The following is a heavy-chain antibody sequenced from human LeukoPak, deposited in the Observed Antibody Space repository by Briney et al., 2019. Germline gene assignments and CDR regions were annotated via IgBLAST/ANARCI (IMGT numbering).Heavy chain of an antibody. D-gene: IGHD3/OR15-3a*01. CDR2: ISSSSSYI. J-gene: IGHJ4*02. V-gene: IGHV3-21*04. CDR1: GFTFSSYS. Sequence: GGSLRLSCAASGFTFSSYSMNWVRQAPGKGLEWVSSISSSSSYIYYADSVKGRFTISRDNAKNSLYLQMNSLTVEDTALYYCAKDRGTGFLHDWTVSSWGQGTRVTVSS. CDR3: AKDRGTGFLHDWTVSS.